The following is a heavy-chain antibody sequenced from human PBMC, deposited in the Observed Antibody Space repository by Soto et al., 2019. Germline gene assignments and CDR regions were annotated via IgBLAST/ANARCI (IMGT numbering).Heavy chain of an antibody. J-gene: IGHJ4*02. CDR2: IKPGNGET. Sequence: QVQLVQSETEVQKPGASVNISCKASGYTFSLYEIHWVRQAPGQSLEWMGHIKPGNGETTLSQKFQGRVTITRDTSASTVYMEVSSLTSEYTAVYYCARDHYDFWSGYYFDSWGQGTLLTVSS. D-gene: IGHD3-3*01. CDR3: ARDHYDFWSGYYFDS. V-gene: IGHV1-3*01. CDR1: GYTFSLYE.